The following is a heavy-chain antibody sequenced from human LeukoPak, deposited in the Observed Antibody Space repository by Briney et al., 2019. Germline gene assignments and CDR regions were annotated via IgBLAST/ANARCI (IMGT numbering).Heavy chain of an antibody. J-gene: IGHJ6*02. CDR1: GYNFRSYG. Sequence: GASVKVSCEASGYNFRSYGFNWVRQARGQGFECMGWIMDYNGNTKFAQKFQGRITLTTDTSTSTAYMELRSLRSDDTAIYYCARVTLSGVIIRPGMDVWGQGTTVTVSS. CDR3: ARVTLSGVIIRPGMDV. CDR2: IMDYNGNT. V-gene: IGHV1-18*01. D-gene: IGHD3-10*01.